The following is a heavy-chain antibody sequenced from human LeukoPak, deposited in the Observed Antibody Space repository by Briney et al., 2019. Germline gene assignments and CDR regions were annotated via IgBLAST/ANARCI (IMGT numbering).Heavy chain of an antibody. Sequence: ASVKVSCKASGYTFTGYYMHWVRQAPGQGLDWMGWINPNTGGTNYAQKFQGRVSMTRDTSISTAYMELSRLRSDDKAVYYCARGPLLRYFDWLSTLVSWYFDLWGRGTLVTVSS. D-gene: IGHD3-9*01. CDR2: INPNTGGT. V-gene: IGHV1-2*02. J-gene: IGHJ2*01. CDR1: GYTFTGYY. CDR3: ARGPLLRYFDWLSTLVSWYFDL.